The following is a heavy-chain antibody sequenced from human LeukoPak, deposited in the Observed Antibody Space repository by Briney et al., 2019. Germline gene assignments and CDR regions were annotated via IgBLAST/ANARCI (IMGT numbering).Heavy chain of an antibody. CDR3: TRGVGHNPFFDI. V-gene: IGHV3-33*01. J-gene: IGHJ3*02. Sequence: GGSLRLSCATSGFIFSSYGMHWVRQAPGKGLEWVAVIWYDGSKEYYADSVKGRFTISRDNSKNTMYLHMDSLRGEDTAAYYCTRGVGHNPFFDIWGQGTTVTVSS. CDR2: IWYDGSKE. D-gene: IGHD1-14*01. CDR1: GFIFSSYG.